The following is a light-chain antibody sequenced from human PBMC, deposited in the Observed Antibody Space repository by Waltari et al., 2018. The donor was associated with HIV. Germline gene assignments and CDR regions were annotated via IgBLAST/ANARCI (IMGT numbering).Light chain of an antibody. CDR1: SSDVGGYNY. CDR3: SSYTSRNTLRV. Sequence: QSALTQPASVSGSPGQSITISCTGTSSDVGGYNYVSWYQQHPGQAPTLMISEVSNLPSGVSNRFSGSKSGNMASLTISGLQAEDEADYYCSSYTSRNTLRVFGGGTKLTVL. CDR2: EVS. J-gene: IGLJ3*02. V-gene: IGLV2-14*01.